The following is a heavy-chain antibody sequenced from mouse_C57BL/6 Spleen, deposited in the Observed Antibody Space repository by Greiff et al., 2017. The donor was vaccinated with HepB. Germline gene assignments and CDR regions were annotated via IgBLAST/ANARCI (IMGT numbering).Heavy chain of an antibody. J-gene: IGHJ3*01. Sequence: EVQLQESGPGLVKPSQSLSLTCSVTGYSITSGYYWNWIRQFPGNKLEWMGYISYDGSNNYNPSLKNRISITRDTSKNQFFLKLNSVTTEDTATYYCAVRGYYGSSWFAYWGQGTLVTVSA. V-gene: IGHV3-6*01. D-gene: IGHD1-1*01. CDR2: ISYDGSN. CDR1: GYSITSGYY. CDR3: AVRGYYGSSWFAY.